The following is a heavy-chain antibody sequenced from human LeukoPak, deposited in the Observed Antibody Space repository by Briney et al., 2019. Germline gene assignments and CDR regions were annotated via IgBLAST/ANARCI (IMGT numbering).Heavy chain of an antibody. V-gene: IGHV4-39*07. D-gene: IGHD6-19*01. Sequence: PSETLSLTCTVSGGSISSSSYYWGWIRQPSGKGLEWIGSIYYSGSTYYNPSLKSRVTISVDRSKNQFSLKLSSVTAADTAVYYCASSKQWLVLGETYGLDDWGQGTLVTVSS. CDR2: IYYSGST. CDR1: GGSISSSSYY. J-gene: IGHJ4*02. CDR3: ASSKQWLVLGETYGLDD.